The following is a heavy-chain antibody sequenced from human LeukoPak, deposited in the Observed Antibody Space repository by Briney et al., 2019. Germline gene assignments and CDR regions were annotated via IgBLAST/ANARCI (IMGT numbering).Heavy chain of an antibody. D-gene: IGHD1-7*01. Sequence: GGSLRLSCAASGFTFSTFNMNWVRQAPGKGLEWVSSITSSGSHIYYEDSVKGRFTISRDNAKNSLYLQMSSLRAEDTAVYYCARPAGTTGEGFDYWGQGTLVTVSS. J-gene: IGHJ4*02. CDR3: ARPAGTTGEGFDY. CDR2: ITSSGSHI. CDR1: GFTFSTFN. V-gene: IGHV3-21*01.